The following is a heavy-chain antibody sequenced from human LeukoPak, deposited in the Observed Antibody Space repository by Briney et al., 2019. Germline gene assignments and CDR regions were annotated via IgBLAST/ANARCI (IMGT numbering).Heavy chain of an antibody. CDR3: ARDTGFTMVRGGPTDY. CDR1: GYTFTSYD. D-gene: IGHD3-10*01. CDR2: RNPNSGNT. J-gene: IGHJ4*02. V-gene: IGHV1-8*01. Sequence: RWASVKVSCKASGYTFTSYDINWVRQATGQGLEWMGWRNPNSGNTGYAQTFQGRVTMTRNTSISTAYMELSSLRSEDTAVYYCARDTGFTMVRGGPTDYWGQGTLVTVSS.